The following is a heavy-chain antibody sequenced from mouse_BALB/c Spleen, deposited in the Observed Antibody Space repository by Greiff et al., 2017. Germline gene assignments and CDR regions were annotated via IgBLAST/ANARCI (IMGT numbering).Heavy chain of an antibody. J-gene: IGHJ2*01. Sequence: QVQLQQPGAELVKPGASVKLSCKASGYTFTSYWMHWVKQRPGQGLEWIGEINPSNGRTNYNEKFKSKATLTVDKSSSTAYMQLSSLTSEDSAVYDCARKGITTVVATDYWGQGTTLTVSS. CDR3: ARKGITTVVATDY. V-gene: IGHV1S81*02. CDR2: INPSNGRT. D-gene: IGHD1-1*01. CDR1: GYTFTSYW.